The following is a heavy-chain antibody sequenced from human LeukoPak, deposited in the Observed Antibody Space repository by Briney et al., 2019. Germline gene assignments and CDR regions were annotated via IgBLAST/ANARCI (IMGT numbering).Heavy chain of an antibody. Sequence: SETRSLTCTVSGGSISSYYWSWIRQPPGKGLEWVGYIYYSGSTNYNPSLKSRVTISVDTSKNQFSLKLSSVTAADTAVYYCARELSIAPYYFDYRGQRTLVTVSS. CDR3: ARELSIAPYYFDY. J-gene: IGHJ4*02. D-gene: IGHD6-13*01. CDR1: GGSISSYY. CDR2: IYYSGST. V-gene: IGHV4-59*01.